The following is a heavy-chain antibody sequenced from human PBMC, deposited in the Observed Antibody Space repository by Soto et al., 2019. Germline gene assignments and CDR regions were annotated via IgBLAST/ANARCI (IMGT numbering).Heavy chain of an antibody. J-gene: IGHJ4*02. CDR1: GGSISSGGYY. V-gene: IGHV4-31*03. D-gene: IGHD4-17*01. CDR3: ARDSGSSYGDYSH. CDR2: IYYSGST. Sequence: QVQLQESGPGLVKPSQTLSLTCTVSGGSISSGGYYWSWIRQHPGKGLEWIGYIYYSGSTYYNPSRESRGTISVDTSKNQFSRKLSSVTAADTAVYYWARDSGSSYGDYSHWGQGTLVTVSS.